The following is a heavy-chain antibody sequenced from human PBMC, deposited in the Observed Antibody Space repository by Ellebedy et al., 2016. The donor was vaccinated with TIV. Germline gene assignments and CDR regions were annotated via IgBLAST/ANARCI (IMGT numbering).Heavy chain of an antibody. D-gene: IGHD2-15*01. CDR1: GYSFSTYW. J-gene: IGHJ4*02. CDR3: ATAYCSGVACHNNLDY. V-gene: IGHV5-51*01. Sequence: GESLKISCEASGYSFSTYWVAWVRQMPGKGLEWMGTIYAGYSGNSYTNYSPSFQGQVTISADKSIRTAYLHWGSLKASDTAMDYCATAYCSGVACHNNLDYWGQGTLVTVSS. CDR2: IYAGYSGNSYT.